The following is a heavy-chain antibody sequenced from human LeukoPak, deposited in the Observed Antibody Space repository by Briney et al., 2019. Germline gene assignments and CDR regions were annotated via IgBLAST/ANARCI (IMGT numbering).Heavy chain of an antibody. Sequence: SETLSLTCTVSGGSISSYYWSWIRQPAGKGLEWIGRIYTSGSTNYNPSLKSRVTISVDKSKNQFSLKLSSVTAADTAVHYCARGIWTHGQYYYYYYMDVWGKGTTVTVSS. CDR1: GGSISSYY. J-gene: IGHJ6*03. CDR3: ARGIWTHGQYYYYYYMDV. CDR2: IYTSGST. D-gene: IGHD1-1*01. V-gene: IGHV4-4*07.